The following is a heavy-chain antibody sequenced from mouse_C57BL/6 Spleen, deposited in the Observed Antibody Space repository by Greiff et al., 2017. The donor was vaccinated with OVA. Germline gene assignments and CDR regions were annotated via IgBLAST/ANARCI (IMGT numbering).Heavy chain of an antibody. D-gene: IGHD1-1*01. CDR2: IYPGSGST. V-gene: IGHV1-55*01. CDR1: GYTFTSYW. J-gene: IGHJ4*01. CDR3: ARVYYYGSSYVLYAMDY. Sequence: VQLQQPGAELVKPGASVKMSCKASGYTFTSYWITWVKQRPGQGLEWIGDIYPGSGSTNYNEKFKSKATLTVDTSSSTAYMQLSSLTSEDSAVYYCARVYYYGSSYVLYAMDYWGQGTSVTVSS.